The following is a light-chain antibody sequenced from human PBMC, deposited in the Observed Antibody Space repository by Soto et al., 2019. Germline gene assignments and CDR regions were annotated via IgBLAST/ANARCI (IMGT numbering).Light chain of an antibody. Sequence: QAVVTQEPSLTVSPGGTVTLTCGSSTGVVTSGHYPYWFQQKPGQAPRTLIYDTSNKHSWTPARFSGSLLGGKAALTLSGAQPEDEAEYYCLLSHSDGAVFGGGTQLTVL. CDR2: DTS. CDR3: LLSHSDGAV. CDR1: TGVVTSGHY. V-gene: IGLV7-46*01. J-gene: IGLJ7*01.